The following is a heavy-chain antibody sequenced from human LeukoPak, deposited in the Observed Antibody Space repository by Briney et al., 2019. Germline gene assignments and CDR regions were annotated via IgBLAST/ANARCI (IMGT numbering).Heavy chain of an antibody. D-gene: IGHD1-26*01. J-gene: IGHJ4*02. CDR3: ARLVRASLDS. CDR2: ISDYNGNT. V-gene: IGHV1-18*01. CDR1: DYTFTTYG. Sequence: ASVKVSCKASDYTFTTYGFTWVRQAPGQGLEWMGWISDYNGNTNYAQKLQGRVTLTTDTSTSTAYMELRSLRSDDTAVYYCARLVRASLDSWGQGTLVTVSS.